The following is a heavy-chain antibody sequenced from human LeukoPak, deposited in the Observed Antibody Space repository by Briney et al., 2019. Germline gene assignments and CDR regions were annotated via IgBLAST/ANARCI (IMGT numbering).Heavy chain of an antibody. CDR2: FDPEDGET. J-gene: IGHJ4*02. D-gene: IGHD1-26*01. CDR3: ARDLARYSGSPYYFDY. Sequence: ASVKVSCKVSGYTLTELSMHWVRQAPGKGLEWMGGFDPEDGETIYAQKFQGRVTMTEDTSTDTAYMELRSLRSDDTAVYYCARDLARYSGSPYYFDYWGQGTLVTVSS. CDR1: GYTLTELS. V-gene: IGHV1-24*01.